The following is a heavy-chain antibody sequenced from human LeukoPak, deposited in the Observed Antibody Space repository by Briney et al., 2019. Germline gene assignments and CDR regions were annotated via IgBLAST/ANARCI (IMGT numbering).Heavy chain of an antibody. J-gene: IGHJ4*02. CDR2: ISGSGGGT. CDR1: GFIFGSYA. CDR3: AKVGITGSTRYFDN. Sequence: GGSLRLSCAASGFIFGSYAMSWVRQAPGKGLEWVSVISGSGGGTFYVDSVKGRFTISRDNSKNTLYLQMNSLRVEDTAVYYCAKVGITGSTRYFDNWGQGTLVTVSS. V-gene: IGHV3-23*01. D-gene: IGHD1-20*01.